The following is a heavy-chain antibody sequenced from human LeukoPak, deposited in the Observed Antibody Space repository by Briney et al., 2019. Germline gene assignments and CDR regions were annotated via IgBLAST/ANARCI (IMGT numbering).Heavy chain of an antibody. D-gene: IGHD1-26*01. Sequence: PGRSLGLSCAASGFTFSSYGMHWVRQAPGKGLEWVAVIWYDGSNKYYADSVKGRFTISRDNSKNTLYLQMNSLRAEDTAVYYCAKVVGSSNAFDIWGQGTMVTVSS. J-gene: IGHJ3*02. V-gene: IGHV3-33*06. CDR1: GFTFSSYG. CDR3: AKVVGSSNAFDI. CDR2: IWYDGSNK.